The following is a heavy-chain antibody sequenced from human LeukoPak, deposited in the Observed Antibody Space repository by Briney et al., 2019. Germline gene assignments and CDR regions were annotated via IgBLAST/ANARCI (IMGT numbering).Heavy chain of an antibody. CDR3: ASCAVEVVPAATSGYYYYGMDV. CDR2: IIPIFGTA. D-gene: IGHD2-2*01. CDR1: GGTFSSYV. V-gene: IGHV1-69*13. Sequence: ASVKVSCKASGGTFSSYVISWVRQAPGQGLEWMGGIIPIFGTANYAQKFQGRVTITADESTSTAYMGLSSLRSEDTAVYYCASCAVEVVPAATSGYYYYGMDVWGQGTTVTVSS. J-gene: IGHJ6*02.